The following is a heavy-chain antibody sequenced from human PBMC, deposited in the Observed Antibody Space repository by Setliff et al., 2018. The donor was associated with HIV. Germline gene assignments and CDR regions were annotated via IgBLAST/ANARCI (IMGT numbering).Heavy chain of an antibody. CDR3: ASGEPYYYDSTGYSGNYFDY. CDR2: IYHGGST. V-gene: IGHV4-4*02. CDR1: GGSISSSNW. Sequence: TLSLTCAVSGGSISSSNWWSWVRQPPGKGLEWIGEIYHGGSTNYNPSLKSRVTISVDKSKNQFSLKLASVTAADTAVYYCASGEPYYYDSTGYSGNYFDYWGQG. J-gene: IGHJ4*02. D-gene: IGHD3-22*01.